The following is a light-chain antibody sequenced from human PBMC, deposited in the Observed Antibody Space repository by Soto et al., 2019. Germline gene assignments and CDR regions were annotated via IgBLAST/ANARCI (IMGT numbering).Light chain of an antibody. Sequence: DIQMTQSPSTLSASVGDRVTITCRASQSISSWLAWYQQKPGKAPKLLIYDASSLESWVPSRFSGSGSGTEFTLTISSLQPDDFATYYCQQYNSYSPLTFGPGTKVDIK. CDR1: QSISSW. J-gene: IGKJ3*01. CDR3: QQYNSYSPLT. V-gene: IGKV1-5*01. CDR2: DAS.